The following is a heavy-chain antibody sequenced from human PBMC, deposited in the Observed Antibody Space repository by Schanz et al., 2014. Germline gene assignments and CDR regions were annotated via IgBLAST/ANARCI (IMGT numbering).Heavy chain of an antibody. CDR2: IWSDGTNE. CDR1: EFTFSTDA. CDR3: ARDRRNADLDY. D-gene: IGHD1-1*01. Sequence: VHLLESGGGLVQPGGSPRLSCAASEFTFSTDAMSWVRQAPGKGLEWVAVIWSDGTNEYYADSVKGRFTISGDSSKYTVYLQMNSLRADDTALYYCARDRRNADLDYWGQGTLVTVSS. V-gene: IGHV3-33*08. J-gene: IGHJ4*02.